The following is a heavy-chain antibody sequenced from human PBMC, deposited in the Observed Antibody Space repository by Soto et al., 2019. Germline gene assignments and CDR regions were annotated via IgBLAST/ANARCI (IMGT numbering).Heavy chain of an antibody. CDR1: GYTFTSYG. J-gene: IGHJ6*02. CDR3: ARAGSSGWRHGSDYYYGMDV. D-gene: IGHD6-19*01. V-gene: IGHV1-18*01. Sequence: ASVKVSCKASGYTFTSYGISWVRQAPGQGLEWMGWISAYNGNTNYAQKLQGRVTMTTDTSTSTAYMELRSPRSDDTAVYYCARAGSSGWRHGSDYYYGMDVWGQGTTVTVSS. CDR2: ISAYNGNT.